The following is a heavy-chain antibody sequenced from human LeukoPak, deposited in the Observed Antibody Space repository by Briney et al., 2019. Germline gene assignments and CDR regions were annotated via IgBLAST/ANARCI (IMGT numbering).Heavy chain of an antibody. CDR2: ITGTTATGDPP. D-gene: IGHD2-15*01. J-gene: IGHJ6*03. Sequence: PGGSLRLSCAASGFTFSNNAMTWVRQAPGKGLECVSAITGTTATGDPPYYADSVKGRFTISRDNSRNTLYLQLNDLRAEDTAIYYCANNGDRGVYCSGGSCYPYYYYNMDVWGKGTTVTISS. CDR1: GFTFSNNA. V-gene: IGHV3-23*01. CDR3: ANNGDRGVYCSGGSCYPYYYYNMDV.